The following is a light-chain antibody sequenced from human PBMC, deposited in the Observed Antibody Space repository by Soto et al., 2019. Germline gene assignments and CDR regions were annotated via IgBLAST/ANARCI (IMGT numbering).Light chain of an antibody. V-gene: IGKV3-11*01. CDR3: QQRSNWPPAT. CDR1: QSVSSY. Sequence: EIVLTQSPATLSLSPGERATLSCRASQSVSSYLAWYQQTPGQAPRLLIYDASNRATGIPDRFSGSGSGTDFTLTISSLEPEDFAVYDCQQRSNWPPATVGQGTKVEIK. J-gene: IGKJ1*01. CDR2: DAS.